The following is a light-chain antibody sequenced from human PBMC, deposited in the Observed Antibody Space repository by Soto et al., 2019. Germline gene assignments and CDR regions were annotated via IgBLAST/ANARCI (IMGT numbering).Light chain of an antibody. CDR1: QTISSC. CDR3: QHYNSDSEA. J-gene: IGKJ1*01. V-gene: IGKV1-5*03. CDR2: KAS. Sequence: DIQMTQSPSTLSASVGDRVTITCRASQTISSCLAWYQQKPGKAPNLLIYKASTLKSGVPSRFSGSGSGTEFTLTISSLQPDDFATYYCQHYNSDSEAFGQGTKVELK.